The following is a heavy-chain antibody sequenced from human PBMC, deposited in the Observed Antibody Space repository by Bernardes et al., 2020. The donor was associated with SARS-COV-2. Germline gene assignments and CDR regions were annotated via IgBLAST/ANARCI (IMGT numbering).Heavy chain of an antibody. D-gene: IGHD2-2*01. CDR2: ISSSGSST. CDR3: AKGGPILSSTSCSFDY. V-gene: IGHV3-23*01. CDR1: GFTFSSYA. Sequence: GGSLRLSCAASGFTFSSYAMSWVRQAPGKGLEWVSVISSSGSSTYYADSVKGRFTISRDNSKNTLYLQMNSLSAEDTAVYYCAKGGPILSSTSCSFDYWGQGTLVTVSS. J-gene: IGHJ4*02.